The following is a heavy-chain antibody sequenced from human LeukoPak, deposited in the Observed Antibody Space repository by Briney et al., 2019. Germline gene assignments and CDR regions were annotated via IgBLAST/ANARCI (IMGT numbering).Heavy chain of an antibody. CDR3: ASGWGYCSGGSCRYGAFDI. Sequence: GGSLRLSCAASGFTFSSYWMSWVRQAPGKGLEWVANIKQDGSEKYYVDSVKGRFTISRDNAKNSLYLQMNSLRAEDTAVYYCASGWGYCSGGSCRYGAFDIWGQGTMVTVSS. CDR2: IKQDGSEK. J-gene: IGHJ3*02. V-gene: IGHV3-7*01. CDR1: GFTFSSYW. D-gene: IGHD2-15*01.